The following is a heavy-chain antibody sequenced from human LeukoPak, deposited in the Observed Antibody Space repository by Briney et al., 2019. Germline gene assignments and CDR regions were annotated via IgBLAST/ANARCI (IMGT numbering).Heavy chain of an antibody. D-gene: IGHD6-19*01. Sequence: ASVKVSCKASGYTFTSYGISWVRQAPGQGLEWMGWISAYNGNTNYAQKLQGRVTMTTDTSTSTAYMELRSLRSDDTAVYYCARTGRGQWLVPRNFDYWGQGTLVTVSS. V-gene: IGHV1-18*01. J-gene: IGHJ4*02. CDR3: ARTGRGQWLVPRNFDY. CDR1: GYTFTSYG. CDR2: ISAYNGNT.